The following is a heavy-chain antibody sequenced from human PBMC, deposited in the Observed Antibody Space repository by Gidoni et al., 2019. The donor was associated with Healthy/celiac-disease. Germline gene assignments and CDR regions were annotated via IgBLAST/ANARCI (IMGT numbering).Heavy chain of an antibody. CDR1: GSTFSSYA. CDR2: LIPILGIA. J-gene: IGHJ4*02. CDR3: ARDSGNIPEDY. Sequence: QVQLVQSGAAVKKPGTSVKVSCKATGSTFSSYAISWVRQAPGQGLEWRGRLIPILGIANDAQQFQGSVTITADNSTRTAYMALSSLRSEDTAVYYCARDSGNIPEDYWGQGTLVTVSS. D-gene: IGHD3-10*01. V-gene: IGHV1-69*04.